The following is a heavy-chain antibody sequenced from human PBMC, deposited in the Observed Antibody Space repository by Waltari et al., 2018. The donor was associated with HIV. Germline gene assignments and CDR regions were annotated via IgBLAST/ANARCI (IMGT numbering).Heavy chain of an antibody. V-gene: IGHV3-23*04. D-gene: IGHD6-13*01. CDR3: AILIAAAGDFDY. CDR1: GFALRSYV. J-gene: IGHJ4*02. CDR2: ISGSDGNT. Sequence: EVQLVESGGGLVQPGGSLRLSCAASGFALRSYVRSWVRQAPGKGLEWGSTISGSDGNTYYPDSVEGRFTSSRDNSKNTLFLQLNSLRAEDTAVYYCAILIAAAGDFDYWGQGTLVTVSS.